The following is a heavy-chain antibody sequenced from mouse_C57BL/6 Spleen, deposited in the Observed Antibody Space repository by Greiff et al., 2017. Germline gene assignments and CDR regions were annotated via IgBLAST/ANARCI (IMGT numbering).Heavy chain of an antibody. CDR2: IYPSDSET. CDR3: ARRGEDYYAMDY. J-gene: IGHJ4*01. Sequence: VQLQESGAELVRPGSSVKLSCKASGYTFTSYWMDWVKQRPGQGLEWIGNIYPSDSETHYNQKFKDKATLTVDKSSSTAYMQLSSLTSEDSAVYYCARRGEDYYAMDYWGQGTSVTVSS. CDR1: GYTFTSYW. V-gene: IGHV1-61*01.